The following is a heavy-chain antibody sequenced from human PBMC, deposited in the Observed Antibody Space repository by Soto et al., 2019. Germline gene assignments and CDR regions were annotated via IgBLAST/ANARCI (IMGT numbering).Heavy chain of an antibody. J-gene: IGHJ3*02. V-gene: IGHV2-5*01. CDR3: AKAYKNHWVHDYFDN. Sequence: QITLKESGPTLVKPTQTLTLTCTFSGFSLSTSGLGVGWIRQPPGKALEWLGIIYWYDDKHYSPSLRSRFTINKDNAKNQVVLKRTNIDPLDTATYSCAKAYKNHWVHDYFDNWGQGKMVTVSS. CDR1: GFSLSTSGLG. CDR2: IYWYDDK. D-gene: IGHD3-16*01.